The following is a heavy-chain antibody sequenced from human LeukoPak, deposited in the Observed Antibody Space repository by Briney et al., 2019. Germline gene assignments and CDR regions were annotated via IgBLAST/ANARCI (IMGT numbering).Heavy chain of an antibody. D-gene: IGHD6-19*01. CDR2: IRGSGGST. V-gene: IGHV3-23*01. J-gene: IGHJ4*02. CDR3: AKETYSSGWYPYFDY. Sequence: GSLRLSCVASGFTFSSYAMSWVRQAPGKGLEWVSGIRGSGGSTYYADSVKGRFTISRDNSKNTLFLQMNSLRAEDTAVYYCAKETYSSGWYPYFDYWGQGTLVTVSS. CDR1: GFTFSSYA.